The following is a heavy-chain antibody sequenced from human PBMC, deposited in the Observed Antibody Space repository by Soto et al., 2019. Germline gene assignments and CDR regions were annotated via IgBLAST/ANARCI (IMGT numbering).Heavy chain of an antibody. V-gene: IGHV1-69*13. CDR2: IIPIFGTA. CDR3: AAGYCSGGSCYPYRYYFDY. J-gene: IGHJ4*02. Sequence: SVKVSCKASGGTFSSYAISWVRQAPGQGLEWMGGIIPIFGTANYAQKFQGRVTITADESTSTAYMELSSLRSEDTAVYYCAAGYCSGGSCYPYRYYFDYWGQGTLVTVSS. D-gene: IGHD2-15*01. CDR1: GGTFSSYA.